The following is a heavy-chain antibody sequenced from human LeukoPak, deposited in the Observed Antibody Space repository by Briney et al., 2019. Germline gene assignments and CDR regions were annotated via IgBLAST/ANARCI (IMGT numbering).Heavy chain of an antibody. CDR2: INHSGST. D-gene: IGHD2-2*01. Sequence: KPSETLSLTCAVYGGSFSGYYWSWIRQPPGKGLEWIGEINHSGSTNYNPSLKSRVTISVDTSKNQFSLKLSSVTAADTAVYYCARAYCSSTRSVRYYYYGMDVWGQGTTVTVSS. V-gene: IGHV4-34*01. CDR3: ARAYCSSTRSVRYYYYGMDV. J-gene: IGHJ6*02. CDR1: GGSFSGYY.